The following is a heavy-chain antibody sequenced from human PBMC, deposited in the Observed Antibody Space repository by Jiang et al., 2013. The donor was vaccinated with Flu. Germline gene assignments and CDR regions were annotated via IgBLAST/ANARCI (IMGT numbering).Heavy chain of an antibody. Sequence: VSSNSAAWNWIRQSPSRGLEWLGRTYYRSKWYNDYAVSVKSRITINPDTSKNQFSLQLNSVTPEDTAVYYCARDLPPPLLYGIYYYYYGMDVWGQGTTVTVSS. CDR2: TYYRSKWYN. V-gene: IGHV6-1*01. J-gene: IGHJ6*02. CDR3: ARDLPPPLLYGIYYYYYGMDV. CDR1: VSSNSAA. D-gene: IGHD2-2*02.